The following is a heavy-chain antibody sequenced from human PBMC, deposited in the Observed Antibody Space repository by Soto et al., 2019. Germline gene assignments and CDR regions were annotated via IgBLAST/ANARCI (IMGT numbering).Heavy chain of an antibody. Sequence: GGSLRLSCAASGFTFNSYGMHWVRQGPGNGLEWVAFISYDGSDILYADSVKGRFTISRDNSKSTLFLHMNRPTAEDTAIYFCAIVRVADSSIDHWGQGTLVTVSS. CDR3: AIVRVADSSIDH. V-gene: IGHV3-30*03. CDR1: GFTFNSYG. D-gene: IGHD3-10*02. CDR2: ISYDGSDI. J-gene: IGHJ4*02.